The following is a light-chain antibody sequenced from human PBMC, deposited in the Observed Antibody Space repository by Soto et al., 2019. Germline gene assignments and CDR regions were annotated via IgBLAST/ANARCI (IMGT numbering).Light chain of an antibody. J-gene: IGKJ1*01. CDR3: QQYGSLSWT. V-gene: IGKV3-20*01. CDR2: GAS. Sequence: MVLTQSPGTLSLSAGGRATLSCRSSQSVSNNYLAWYQQKPGQAPRLXIYGASNRATGIPDRFSGSGSGTDFTLTISRLEPEDFAVYYCQQYGSLSWTFGHGTKVDI. CDR1: QSVSNNY.